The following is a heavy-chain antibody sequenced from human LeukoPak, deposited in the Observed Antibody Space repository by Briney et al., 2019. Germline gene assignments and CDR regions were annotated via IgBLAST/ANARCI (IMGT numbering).Heavy chain of an antibody. CDR2: IYSGGST. D-gene: IGHD2-2*01. Sequence: GGSLRLSCAASGFTVSSIYMSWVRQAPGKGLEWVSVIYSGGSTYYADSVKGRFTISRDNSKNTLYLQMNSLRAEDTAVYYCASAFMPGNEVDYWGQGTLVTVSS. CDR3: ASAFMPGNEVDY. J-gene: IGHJ4*02. CDR1: GFTVSSIY. V-gene: IGHV3-66*01.